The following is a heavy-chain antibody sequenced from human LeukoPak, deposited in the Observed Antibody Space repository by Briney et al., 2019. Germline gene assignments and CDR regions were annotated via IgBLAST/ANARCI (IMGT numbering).Heavy chain of an antibody. D-gene: IGHD2-8*01. Sequence: GASVKVSCKASGYTFTSYGISWVRQAPGQGLEWMGWISAQHGQTEYAPNSQDRVTMTTDTYTNTAYMELRSLRSDGTAVYYCAGSLGYCTSNVCYLKYWGQGTLVTVSS. V-gene: IGHV1-18*01. J-gene: IGHJ4*02. CDR1: GYTFTSYG. CDR3: AGSLGYCTSNVCYLKY. CDR2: ISAQHGQT.